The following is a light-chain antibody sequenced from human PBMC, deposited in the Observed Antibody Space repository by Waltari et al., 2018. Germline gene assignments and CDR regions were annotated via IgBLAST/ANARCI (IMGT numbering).Light chain of an antibody. Sequence: QSALTQPAPVSWSPGQSITISCTGASAHVASYNLVSWYQHHPAKAPKLMIYEAVKRPSGVSNRFSGAKSGTTASLIISGLQADDEADYYCCSYTGSSTSYGCGSGTKVTVL. CDR3: CSYTGSSTSYG. CDR2: EAV. J-gene: IGLJ1*01. V-gene: IGLV2-23*01. CDR1: SAHVASYNL.